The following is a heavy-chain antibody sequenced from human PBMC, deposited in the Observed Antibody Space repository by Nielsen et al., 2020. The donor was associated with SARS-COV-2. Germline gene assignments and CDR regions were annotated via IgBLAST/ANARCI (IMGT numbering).Heavy chain of an antibody. CDR1: GFTFNNFA. CDR3: ASIAVAGPGY. D-gene: IGHD6-19*01. CDR2: ISGSDDST. J-gene: IGHJ4*02. V-gene: IGHV3-23*01. Sequence: GESLKISCAASGFTFNNFAMSWVRQAPGKGLEWVSTISGSDDSTYYADSVKGRFTISRDDSKNTLYLQMNSLRAEDMAVYYCASIAVAGPGYWGQGTLVTVSS.